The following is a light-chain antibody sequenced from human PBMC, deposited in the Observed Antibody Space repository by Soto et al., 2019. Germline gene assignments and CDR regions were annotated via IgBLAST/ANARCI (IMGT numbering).Light chain of an antibody. V-gene: IGKV3-15*01. J-gene: IGKJ1*01. Sequence: MKRSPGARSLSRGDPATLSCRASQRVGSHLAWYQQKPGQAPRLLIYAASTRATGIPVRFSGSGSETEFTLTISSLQPEDFATYYCLQYNSYPRTFGQGTKVDIK. CDR1: QRVGSH. CDR2: AAS. CDR3: LQYNSYPRT.